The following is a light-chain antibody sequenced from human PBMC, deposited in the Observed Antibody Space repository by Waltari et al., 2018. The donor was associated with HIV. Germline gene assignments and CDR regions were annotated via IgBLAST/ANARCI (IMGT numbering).Light chain of an antibody. CDR1: ASNIGTNYD. J-gene: IGLJ1*01. Sequence: QSVLTQPPSVSGAPGQSVTISCSGSASNIGTNYDVNWYQHFPGAAPKLLIFGDDNRPSGVPDRFSGSKSGTSASLAITGLQPEDEAEYYCQSYDIALGGFFVFGTGTTVTVL. V-gene: IGLV1-40*01. CDR3: QSYDIALGGFFV. CDR2: GDD.